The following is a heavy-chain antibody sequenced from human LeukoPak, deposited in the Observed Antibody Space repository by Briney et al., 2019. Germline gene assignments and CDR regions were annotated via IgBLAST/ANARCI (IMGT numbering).Heavy chain of an antibody. J-gene: IGHJ4*02. Sequence: PSETLPLTCTVSGGSVSSSNHYWAWIRQPPGKGLEWIGSIYYNGKTHYNPSFKSRVTLSLDKSKNQFALNLTSVTAADTALYYCARRYSYGSKSFDYWGQGAQVAVSS. CDR1: GGSVSSSNHY. CDR2: IYYNGKT. V-gene: IGHV4-39*01. D-gene: IGHD3-10*01. CDR3: ARRYSYGSKSFDY.